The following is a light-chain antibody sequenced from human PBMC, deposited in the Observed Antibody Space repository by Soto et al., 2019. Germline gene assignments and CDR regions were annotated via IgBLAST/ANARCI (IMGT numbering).Light chain of an antibody. J-gene: IGKJ3*01. Sequence: DIQMTQLPSSMSASVGDRVTITCPSSQGISRWLAWYHQKPGKAPNLLIYSASTLHSGVPSRFSGSGSGTDFTLTISSLQPEDFGTYYCQQANSFPLTFGPETKVDIK. CDR2: SAS. CDR3: QQANSFPLT. V-gene: IGKV1-12*01. CDR1: QGISRW.